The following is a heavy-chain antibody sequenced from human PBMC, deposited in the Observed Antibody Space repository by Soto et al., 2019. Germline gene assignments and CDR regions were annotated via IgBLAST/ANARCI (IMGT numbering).Heavy chain of an antibody. CDR1: GFTFSSYS. CDR3: ARDPGYSSDPENYYYYYYMDV. D-gene: IGHD5-18*01. V-gene: IGHV3-48*01. J-gene: IGHJ6*03. Sequence: GGSLRLSCAASGFTFSSYSMNWVRQAPGKGLEWVSYISSSSSTIYYADSVKGRFTISRDNAKNSLYLQMNSLRAEDTAVYYCARDPGYSSDPENYYYYYYMDVWGKGTTVTVSS. CDR2: ISSSSSTI.